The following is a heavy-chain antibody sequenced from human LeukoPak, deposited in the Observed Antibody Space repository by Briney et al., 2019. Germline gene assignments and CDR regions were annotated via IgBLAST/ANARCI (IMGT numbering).Heavy chain of an antibody. CDR2: INPSGGRT. Sequence: ASVTVSCKTSGYTFTNYYMHWVRQAPGQGLEWMGIINPSGGRTSYARKFQGRVTMTRDTSTSIVYMELSSLRSEDTAVYYCAREGTRGSTHAFDIWGQGTIVTVSS. CDR1: GYTFTNYY. D-gene: IGHD1-7*01. CDR3: AREGTRGSTHAFDI. V-gene: IGHV1-46*01. J-gene: IGHJ3*02.